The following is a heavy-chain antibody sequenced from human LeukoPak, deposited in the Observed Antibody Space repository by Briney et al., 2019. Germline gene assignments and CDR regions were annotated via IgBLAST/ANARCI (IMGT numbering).Heavy chain of an antibody. D-gene: IGHD2-15*01. V-gene: IGHV3-30*02. CDR2: IRYDGSNK. Sequence: GGSLRLSCTTSGFTFSRYAMTWVRQAPGKGLEWVAFIRYDGSNKYYADSVKGRFTISRDNSKNTLYLQMNSLRAEDTAVYYCATGYCSGGSCYSGYWGQGTLVTVSS. CDR3: ATGYCSGGSCYSGY. J-gene: IGHJ4*02. CDR1: GFTFSRYA.